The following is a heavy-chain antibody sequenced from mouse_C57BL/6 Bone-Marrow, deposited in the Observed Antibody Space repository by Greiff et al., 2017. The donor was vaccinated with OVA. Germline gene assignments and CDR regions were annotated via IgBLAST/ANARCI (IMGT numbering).Heavy chain of an antibody. V-gene: IGHV1-50*01. D-gene: IGHD2-3*01. CDR1: GYTFTSYW. CDR3: GKGGYYSYWDFEV. Sequence: QVQLQQPGAELVKPGASVKLSCKASGYTFTSYWMQWVKQRPGQGLEWIGEIDPSDSYTNYNQKFKGKATLTVDTSSSTAYMQLSSLTSEDSAVFYWGKGGYYSYWDFEVWGTGTPVTASS. CDR2: IDPSDSYT. J-gene: IGHJ1*03.